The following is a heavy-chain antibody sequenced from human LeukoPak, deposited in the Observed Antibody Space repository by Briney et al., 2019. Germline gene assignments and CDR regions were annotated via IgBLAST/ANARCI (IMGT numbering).Heavy chain of an antibody. D-gene: IGHD3-3*01. J-gene: IGHJ3*02. CDR2: IDNSGST. CDR3: ASSNLRISIFGVVSLDAFDI. Sequence: PSETLSLTCTVSGGSISGYYWSWIRQPPGKGLEWVGYIDNSGSTNYNPSLKSQVTISIDPSKNQFSLKLSSVTAADTAVYYCASSNLRISIFGVVSLDAFDIWGQGTMVTVSS. CDR1: GGSISGYY. V-gene: IGHV4-4*08.